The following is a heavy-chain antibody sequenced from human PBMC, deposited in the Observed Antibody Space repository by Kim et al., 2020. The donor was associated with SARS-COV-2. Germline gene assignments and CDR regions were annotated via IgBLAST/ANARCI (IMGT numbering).Heavy chain of an antibody. CDR1: GFIFSSFG. CDR3: AKTVIVGTAAAMDD. V-gene: IGHV3-23*01. J-gene: IGHJ4*02. D-gene: IGHD1-26*01. CDR2: VSESGDKT. Sequence: GGSLRLSCRASGFIFSSFGMTWVRQAPGKGLEWVSSVSESGDKTDYADSVKGRFSISRDNSENTLSLQMNSLRAEDTAIYYCAKTVIVGTAAAMDDWGQGTLVAVSS.